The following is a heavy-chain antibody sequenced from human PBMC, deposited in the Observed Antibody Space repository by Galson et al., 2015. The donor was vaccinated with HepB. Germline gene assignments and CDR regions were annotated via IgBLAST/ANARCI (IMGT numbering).Heavy chain of an antibody. J-gene: IGHJ6*02. CDR3: ARDWPPRRARNYGMDV. CDR2: ISSSSSYI. CDR1: GFTFSSYS. Sequence: SLRLSCAASGFTFSSYSMNWVRQAPGKGLEWVSSISSSSSYIYYADSVKGRFTISRDNAKNSLYLQMNSLRAEDTAVYYCARDWPPRRARNYGMDVWGQGTTVTVSS. V-gene: IGHV3-21*01.